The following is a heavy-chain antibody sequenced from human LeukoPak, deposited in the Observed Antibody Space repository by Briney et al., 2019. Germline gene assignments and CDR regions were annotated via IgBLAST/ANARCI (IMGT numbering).Heavy chain of an antibody. Sequence: SETLSLTCTVSGGSISRSSYYWGWIRQPPGKGLEWIGSIYYSGSTYYNPSFKSRVTISVDTSKNQFSLKLSSVTAADTAVYYCARHSGWAFDYWGQGTLVTVSS. V-gene: IGHV4-39*01. J-gene: IGHJ4*02. D-gene: IGHD6-19*01. CDR2: IYYSGST. CDR3: ARHSGWAFDY. CDR1: GGSISRSSYY.